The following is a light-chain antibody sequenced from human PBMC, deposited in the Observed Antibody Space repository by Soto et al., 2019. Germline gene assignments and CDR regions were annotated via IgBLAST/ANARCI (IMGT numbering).Light chain of an antibody. J-gene: IGKJ4*01. CDR2: DAS. CDR1: QSVSSY. V-gene: IGKV3-11*01. CDR3: QQYYSTPLT. Sequence: EIVLTQSPATLSFSPLAGDALXSRASQSVSSYLAWYQQKPGQAPRLLIYDASTRATSIPARFSGSGSGTDFTLTISSLQAEDVAVYYCQQYYSTPLTFGGGTKVDIK.